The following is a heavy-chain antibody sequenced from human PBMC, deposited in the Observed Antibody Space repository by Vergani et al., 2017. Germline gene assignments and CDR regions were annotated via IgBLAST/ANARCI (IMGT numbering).Heavy chain of an antibody. V-gene: IGHV3-33*01. CDR3: AGEGDSSGYYVFFSY. CDR2: IWYDGSNK. J-gene: IGHJ4*02. Sequence: QVQLVESGGGVVQPGRSLRLSCAASGFTFSSYGMHWVHQAPGKGLEGVAVIWYDGSNKYYADSVKGRFTISRDNSKNTLYLQMNSLRAEDTAVYYCAGEGDSSGYYVFFSYWGQGTLVTVSS. CDR1: GFTFSSYG. D-gene: IGHD3-22*01.